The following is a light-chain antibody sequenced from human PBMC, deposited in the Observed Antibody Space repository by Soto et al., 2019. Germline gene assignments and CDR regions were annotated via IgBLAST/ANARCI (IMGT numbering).Light chain of an antibody. Sequence: DIQMTQSPSSLSASVGDRVTITCRAGQVIRNALGWYQQRPGQAPKRLIYTASSFQGGVPSRFSGSGSGTEFTLTISSLQPEDFATYYCLQHDSYPWTFGQGTKVDIK. J-gene: IGKJ1*01. CDR1: QVIRNA. V-gene: IGKV1-17*01. CDR3: LQHDSYPWT. CDR2: TAS.